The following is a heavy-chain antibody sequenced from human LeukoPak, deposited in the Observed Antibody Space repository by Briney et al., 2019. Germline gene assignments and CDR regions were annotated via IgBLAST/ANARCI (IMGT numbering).Heavy chain of an antibody. CDR1: GGSFSGYY. CDR3: ARGVGYCSGGSCYDHADYFDY. V-gene: IGHV4-34*01. D-gene: IGHD2-15*01. J-gene: IGHJ4*02. Sequence: SETLSLTRAVHGGSFSGYYWSWIRQPPGKGREWIGEINHSGSTNYNPSLKSRVTISVDTSKNQFSLKLSSVTAADTAVYYCARGVGYCSGGSCYDHADYFDYWGQGTLVTVSS. CDR2: INHSGST.